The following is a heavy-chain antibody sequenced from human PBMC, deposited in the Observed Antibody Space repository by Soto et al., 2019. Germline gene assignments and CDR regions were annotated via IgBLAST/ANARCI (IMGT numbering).Heavy chain of an antibody. V-gene: IGHV3-74*01. CDR2: INSDGTST. Sequence: EVQLVESGGGLVQPGGSLRLSCAASGFTFNNYWMHWVRQAPGKGLVWVSRINSDGTSTSYADSVKGRFTISRDNAKNTLYLQMNSLRAEDTAVYYCASHHCRGGSCYGGDAFDIWSQGTMVTVSS. CDR1: GFTFNNYW. J-gene: IGHJ3*02. CDR3: ASHHCRGGSCYGGDAFDI. D-gene: IGHD2-15*01.